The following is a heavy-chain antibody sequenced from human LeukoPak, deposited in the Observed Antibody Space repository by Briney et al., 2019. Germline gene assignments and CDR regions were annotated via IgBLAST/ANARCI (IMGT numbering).Heavy chain of an antibody. CDR3: ARDVVVVPAAIHYGMDV. D-gene: IGHD2-2*01. J-gene: IGHJ6*02. CDR1: GGSFSDYF. CDR2: IILIALT. V-gene: IGHV4-34*12. Sequence: SETLSLTCAVYGGSFSDYFWGWIRQPPGKGLEWIGEIILIALTYSNPSLKTRVTISLHTSKNQFSLNLSSVTAADTAVYYCARDVVVVPAAIHYGMDVWGQGTTVTVSS.